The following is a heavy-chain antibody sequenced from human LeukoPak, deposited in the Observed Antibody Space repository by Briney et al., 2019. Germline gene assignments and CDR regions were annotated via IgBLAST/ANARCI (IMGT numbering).Heavy chain of an antibody. Sequence: GGSLRLSCAASGFTFSSYWMSWVRQAPGKGLEWVANIKQDGSEKYYVDSVKGRFTISSDNAKNSLYLQMNSLRAEDTAVYYCARGSSGWYFDYWGQGTLVTVSS. CDR3: ARGSSGWYFDY. V-gene: IGHV3-7*01. CDR2: IKQDGSEK. J-gene: IGHJ4*02. CDR1: GFTFSSYW. D-gene: IGHD6-19*01.